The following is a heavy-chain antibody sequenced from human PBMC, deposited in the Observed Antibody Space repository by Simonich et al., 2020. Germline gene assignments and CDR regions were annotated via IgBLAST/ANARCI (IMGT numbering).Heavy chain of an antibody. J-gene: IGHJ4*02. CDR1: GYTLTELS. CDR2: FDPEDGET. D-gene: IGHD7-27*01. Sequence: QVQLVQSGAEVKKPGASVKVSCKVSGYTLTELSMHWVRQAPGKGLEWMGGFDPEDGETIYAKKFQGRVTMTRNTSISTAYMELSSLRSEDTAVYYCARVPRGRTGDPYFDYWGQGTLVTVSS. CDR3: ARVPRGRTGDPYFDY. V-gene: IGHV1-24*01.